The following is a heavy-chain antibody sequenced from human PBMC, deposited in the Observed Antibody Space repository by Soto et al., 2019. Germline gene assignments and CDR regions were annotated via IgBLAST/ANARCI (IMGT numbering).Heavy chain of an antibody. Sequence: GGSLRLSCAASGFTFSSYAMSWVRQAPGKGLEWVSAISGSGGSTYYADSVKGRFTISRDNSKNTLYLQMNSLRAEDTAVYYCAKPPTVVTPYYYYYGMDVWGQGTTVTVSS. V-gene: IGHV3-23*01. CDR2: ISGSGGST. D-gene: IGHD4-17*01. CDR3: AKPPTVVTPYYYYYGMDV. J-gene: IGHJ6*02. CDR1: GFTFSSYA.